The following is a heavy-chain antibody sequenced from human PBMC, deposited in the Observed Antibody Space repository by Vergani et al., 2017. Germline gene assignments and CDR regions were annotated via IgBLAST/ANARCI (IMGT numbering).Heavy chain of an antibody. CDR2: IYTTGNT. V-gene: IGHV4-61*02. CDR1: GDSIFSGNYY. D-gene: IGHD6-13*01. J-gene: IGHJ4*02. Sequence: QVQLQESGPGLVKPSQTLSLTCTVSGDSIFSGNYYWNWIRQPAEDELEWIGRIYTTGNTNYNPSFKNRVTMSVDTSKNQFSLKLNSVTAAVTAVYYCARGSRAEGGSGPDKWGQGTLVTVSS. CDR3: ARGSRAEGGSGPDK.